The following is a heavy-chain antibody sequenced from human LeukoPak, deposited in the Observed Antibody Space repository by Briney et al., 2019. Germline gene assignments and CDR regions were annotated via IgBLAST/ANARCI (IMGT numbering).Heavy chain of an antibody. CDR3: AREMGSFDAGCDY. D-gene: IGHD1-26*01. CDR2: ISSSSSYI. V-gene: IGHV3-21*01. CDR1: GFTFSSYS. J-gene: IGHJ4*02. Sequence: GGSLKLSCAASGFTFSSYSMNWVRQAPGKGLEWVSSISSSSSYIYYADSVKGRFTISRDNAKNSLYLQMNSLRAEDTAVYYCAREMGSFDAGCDYCGQGTLVTVSS.